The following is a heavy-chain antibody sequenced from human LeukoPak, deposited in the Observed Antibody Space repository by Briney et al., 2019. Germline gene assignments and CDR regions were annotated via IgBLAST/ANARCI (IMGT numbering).Heavy chain of an antibody. Sequence: PSGTRSLTCTVSGGSISSYYWGWIRQPPGEGLEWVGYIYYIVSTTYNTSPKSRVTISVDTSKNQFSLKLTSVSAADTAVYYCARGVRQGYYDILAGYLRIYLYFDLWGRGTLVTVSS. CDR2: IYYIVST. CDR3: ARGVRQGYYDILAGYLRIYLYFDL. V-gene: IGHV4-59*01. CDR1: GGSISSYY. D-gene: IGHD3-9*01. J-gene: IGHJ2*01.